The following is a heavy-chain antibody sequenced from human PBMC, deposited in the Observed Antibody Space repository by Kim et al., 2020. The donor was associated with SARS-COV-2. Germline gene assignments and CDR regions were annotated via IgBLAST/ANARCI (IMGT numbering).Heavy chain of an antibody. D-gene: IGHD6-25*01. V-gene: IGHV3-23*01. CDR2: ISGSGGST. Sequence: GGSLRLSCAASGFTFSSYAMSWVRQAPGKGLEWVSAISGSGGSTYYADSVKGRFTISRDNSKNTLYLQMNSLRAEDTAVYYCANGHVKGGGIAAYYFDYWGQGTLVTVSS. J-gene: IGHJ4*02. CDR3: ANGHVKGGGIAAYYFDY. CDR1: GFTFSSYA.